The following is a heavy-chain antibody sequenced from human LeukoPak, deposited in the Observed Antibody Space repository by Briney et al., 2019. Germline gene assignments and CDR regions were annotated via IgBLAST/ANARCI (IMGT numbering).Heavy chain of an antibody. V-gene: IGHV3-33*01. CDR3: ARDQGIAAAGTHDY. CDR2: IWYDGSNK. D-gene: IGHD6-13*01. Sequence: GRSLRLSCAASGFTFSSYGMHWVRQAPGKGLEWVAVIWYDGSNKYYADSVKGRFTISRDNSKNTLYLQMNSLRAEDTAVYYCARDQGIAAAGTHDYWGQGTLVTVSS. J-gene: IGHJ4*02. CDR1: GFTFSSYG.